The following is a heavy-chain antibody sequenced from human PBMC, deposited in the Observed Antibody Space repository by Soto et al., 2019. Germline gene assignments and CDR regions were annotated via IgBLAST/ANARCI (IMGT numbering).Heavy chain of an antibody. Sequence: QVQLVQSGAEVKKPGSSVKVSCQASGGTFSSYAISWVRQAPGQGLEWMGWIIPIFGTANYAQKFQGRVKITADESTSTAYMELSSLRSEDTAVYYCARAATDIVVVVAATQCWFDPWGQGTLVTVSS. V-gene: IGHV1-69*12. CDR2: IIPIFGTA. CDR1: GGTFSSYA. J-gene: IGHJ5*02. D-gene: IGHD2-15*01. CDR3: ARAATDIVVVVAATQCWFDP.